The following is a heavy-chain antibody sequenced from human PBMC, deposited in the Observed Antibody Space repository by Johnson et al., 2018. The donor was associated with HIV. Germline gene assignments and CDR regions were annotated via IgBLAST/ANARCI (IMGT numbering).Heavy chain of an antibody. V-gene: IGHV3-7*05. D-gene: IGHD2-15*01. CDR2: IKQLGGEK. Sequence: VQLVESGGGLVQPGGSRRPSCAASGSPLIGFWIGWVPRAPGKGREGWANIKQLGGEKYLLTSVRARFTTPKDNAKNSLYLQMNSLRAEDTALYYCARRGRTATDAFDIWGQGTMVTVSS. CDR1: GSPLIGFW. J-gene: IGHJ3*02. CDR3: ARRGRTATDAFDI.